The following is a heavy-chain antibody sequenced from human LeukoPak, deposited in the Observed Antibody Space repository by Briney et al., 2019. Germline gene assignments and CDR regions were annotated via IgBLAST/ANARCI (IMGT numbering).Heavy chain of an antibody. D-gene: IGHD5-12*01. CDR2: INPSGGST. J-gene: IGHJ6*03. CDR3: ASRGRGYSGYAPVFDYYYYYYMDV. Sequence: ASVKVSCKASGYTFTSYYMHWVRQPPGQGLEWMGIINPSGGSTSYAQKFQGRVTMTRDTSTSTVYMELSSLRSEDTAVYYCASRGRGYSGYAPVFDYYYYYYMDVWGKGTTVTVSS. CDR1: GYTFTSYY. V-gene: IGHV1-46*01.